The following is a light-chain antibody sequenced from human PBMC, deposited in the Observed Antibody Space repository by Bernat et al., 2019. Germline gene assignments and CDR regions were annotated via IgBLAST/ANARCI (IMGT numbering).Light chain of an antibody. CDR2: GSS. V-gene: IGKV1-39*01. CDR1: QNILKY. Sequence: DIQMTQSPSSLSASIGDRVTVTCRASQNILKYLHWYQEKPGEAPRLLIYGSSSLPGGVPSRFSGSGSGTEFTLTISSLQPEDFATYYCQQTYSPPYTFCQGTTLEIK. CDR3: QQTYSPPYT. J-gene: IGKJ2*01.